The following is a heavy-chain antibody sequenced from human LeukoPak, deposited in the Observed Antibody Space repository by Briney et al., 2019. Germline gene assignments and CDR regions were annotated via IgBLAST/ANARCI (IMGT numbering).Heavy chain of an antibody. CDR1: GYTFIGYY. Sequence: ASVKVSCKTSGYTFIGYYMHWVRQAPGQGLEWMGWINPNSGGTNYAQKFQGRVTMTRDTSISTAYMELSRLRSDDTAVYYCARVASSSLALDYWGQGTLVTVSS. D-gene: IGHD6-6*01. J-gene: IGHJ4*02. CDR3: ARVASSSLALDY. CDR2: INPNSGGT. V-gene: IGHV1-2*02.